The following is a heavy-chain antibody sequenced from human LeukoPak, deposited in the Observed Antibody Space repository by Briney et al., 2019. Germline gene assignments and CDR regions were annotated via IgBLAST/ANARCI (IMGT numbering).Heavy chain of an antibody. CDR3: AKDMTMDDYVWGSYRVDY. D-gene: IGHD3-16*02. Sequence: GGSLRLSCAASGFTFSSYGMHWFRQAPGKGLEWVAVISYDGSNKYYADSVKGRFTISRDNSKNTLYLQMNSLRAEDTAVYYCAKDMTMDDYVWGSYRVDYWGQGTLVTVSS. CDR2: ISYDGSNK. CDR1: GFTFSSYG. J-gene: IGHJ4*02. V-gene: IGHV3-30*18.